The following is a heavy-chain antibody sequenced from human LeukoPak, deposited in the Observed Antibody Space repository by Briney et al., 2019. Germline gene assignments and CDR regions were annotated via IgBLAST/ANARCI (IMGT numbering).Heavy chain of an antibody. CDR3: ARTLVVVMYYGMDV. Sequence: GGSLRLSCAASGFIFSSYAMHWVRQAPGKGLAWVAVISYDGSNKYYADSVKGRFTISRDNSKNTLYLQMNSLRAEDTAVYYCARTLVVVMYYGMDVWGQGTTVTVSS. CDR2: ISYDGSNK. V-gene: IGHV3-30-3*01. J-gene: IGHJ6*02. CDR1: GFIFSSYA. D-gene: IGHD3-22*01.